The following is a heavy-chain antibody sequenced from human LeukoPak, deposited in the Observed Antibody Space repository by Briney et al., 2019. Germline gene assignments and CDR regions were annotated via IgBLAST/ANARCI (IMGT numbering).Heavy chain of an antibody. Sequence: GGSLRLSCVASGFSFTTHAMGWVRQAPGKGLEWVSHISGSGGSTKYPGSVKGRFTISRDNSKNTLYLQMNSLRAEDTAVYYCRGYGDYYYYYGMDVWGQGTTVTVSS. CDR2: ISGSGGST. CDR3: RGYGDYYYYYGMDV. V-gene: IGHV3-23*01. D-gene: IGHD4-17*01. CDR1: GFSFTTHA. J-gene: IGHJ6*02.